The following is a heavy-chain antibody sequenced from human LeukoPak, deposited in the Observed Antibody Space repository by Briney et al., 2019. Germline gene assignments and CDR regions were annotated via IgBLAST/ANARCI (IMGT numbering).Heavy chain of an antibody. D-gene: IGHD3-3*01. V-gene: IGHV3-23*01. Sequence: GGSLRLSCAASGFTFSSYAMSWVRQAPGKGLEWVSAISGSGGSTYYADSVKGRSTISRDNSKNTLYLQMNSLRAEDTAVYYCAANYDFWSGYPYYYYGMDVWGQGTTVTVSS. CDR1: GFTFSSYA. CDR2: ISGSGGST. J-gene: IGHJ6*02. CDR3: AANYDFWSGYPYYYYGMDV.